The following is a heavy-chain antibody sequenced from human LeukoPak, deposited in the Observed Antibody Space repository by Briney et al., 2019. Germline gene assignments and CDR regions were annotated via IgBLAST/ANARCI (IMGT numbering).Heavy chain of an antibody. CDR1: GFTFSSYG. V-gene: IGHV3-33*01. D-gene: IGHD1-7*01. J-gene: IGHJ4*02. Sequence: PGRSLRLSCAASGFTFSSYGMHWVRQAPGKGLEWVAVIWYDGSKKYYVDSVKGRFTISRDNSKNTLYLQMNSLRAEDTAVYYCARWEIRGTAHKLDYWGQGTLVTVSS. CDR2: IWYDGSKK. CDR3: ARWEIRGTAHKLDY.